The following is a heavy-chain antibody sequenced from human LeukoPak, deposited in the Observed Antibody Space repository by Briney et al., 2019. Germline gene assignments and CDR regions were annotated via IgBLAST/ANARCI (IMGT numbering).Heavy chain of an antibody. CDR2: ITWDGGTT. D-gene: IGHD2-2*01. J-gene: IGHJ4*02. Sequence: GGSLRPSCAASGFTFDDYTFHWVRQAPGRGLEWVSLITWDGGTTYYADSVKGRFTISRDNSKNSVYLQMNSLRTEDTALYYCTKDRYCTTTSCPLDYWGQGTLVTVSS. CDR1: GFTFDDYT. V-gene: IGHV3-43*01. CDR3: TKDRYCTTTSCPLDY.